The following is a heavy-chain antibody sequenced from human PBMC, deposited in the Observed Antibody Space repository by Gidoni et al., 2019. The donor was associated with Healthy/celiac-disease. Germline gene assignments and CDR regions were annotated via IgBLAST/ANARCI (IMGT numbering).Heavy chain of an antibody. Sequence: GLEWVSAISGSGGSTYYADSVKGRFTISRDNSKNTLYLQMNSLRAEDTAVYYCAKDFGGYCTNGVCYTRSYFDYWGQGTLVTVSS. V-gene: IGHV3-23*01. J-gene: IGHJ4*02. CDR2: ISGSGGST. CDR3: AKDFGGYCTNGVCYTRSYFDY. D-gene: IGHD2-8*01.